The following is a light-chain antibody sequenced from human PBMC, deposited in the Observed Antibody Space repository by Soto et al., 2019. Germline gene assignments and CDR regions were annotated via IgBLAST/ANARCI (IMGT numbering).Light chain of an antibody. Sequence: QSALTQPASVSGSPGQSISISCIGTSIDVGAFNYVSWYQHHPGKAPQLIIYDVTSRPSGVSNRFSASKSGNTASLTISGLQAEDEADYYCSSYTTRNTEVFGTGTKVTVL. CDR1: SIDVGAFNY. CDR2: DVT. CDR3: SSYTTRNTEV. J-gene: IGLJ1*01. V-gene: IGLV2-14*03.